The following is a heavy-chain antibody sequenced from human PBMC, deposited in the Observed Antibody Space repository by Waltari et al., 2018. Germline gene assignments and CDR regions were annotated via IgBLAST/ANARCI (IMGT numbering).Heavy chain of an antibody. V-gene: IGHV4-38-2*01. D-gene: IGHD6-19*01. CDR1: GYSISSGYY. CDR3: ARALRKTVAGTGYGY. Sequence: QVQLQESGPGLVKPSETLSLTCAVSGYSISSGYYWGWIRQPPGKGLEWIGSIYHSGSTYYNPSLKSRVTISVDTSKNQFSLKLSSVTAADTAVYYCARALRKTVAGTGYGYWGQGTLVTVSS. CDR2: IYHSGST. J-gene: IGHJ4*02.